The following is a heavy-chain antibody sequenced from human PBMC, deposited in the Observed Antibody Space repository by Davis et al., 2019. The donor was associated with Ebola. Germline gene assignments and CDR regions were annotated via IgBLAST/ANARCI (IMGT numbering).Heavy chain of an antibody. CDR3: ARGQLLWYHYYYYGMDV. D-gene: IGHD2-2*01. V-gene: IGHV3-74*01. Sequence: HTGGSLRLSCAASGFTFSSYWMHWVRQAPGKGLVWVSRINSDGSSTSYADSVKGRFTISRDNAKNSLYLQMNSLRAEDTAVYYCARGQLLWYHYYYYGMDVWGQGTTVTVSS. CDR1: GFTFSSYW. J-gene: IGHJ6*02. CDR2: INSDGSST.